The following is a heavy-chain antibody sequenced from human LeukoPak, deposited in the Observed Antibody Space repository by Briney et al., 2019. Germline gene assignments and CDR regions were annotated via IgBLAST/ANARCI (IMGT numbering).Heavy chain of an antibody. Sequence: GASVKVSCKASGYTFNGYYMHGVRQARGQGLEWMGWINPNSGGTNDVQKFQGRVTITRDTSISTAYMELSRLRSEDTAVYYCARERRVTIFGVVATTFDPWGQGTLVTVSS. CDR2: INPNSGGT. J-gene: IGHJ5*02. V-gene: IGHV1-2*02. CDR3: ARERRVTIFGVVATTFDP. CDR1: GYTFNGYY. D-gene: IGHD3-3*01.